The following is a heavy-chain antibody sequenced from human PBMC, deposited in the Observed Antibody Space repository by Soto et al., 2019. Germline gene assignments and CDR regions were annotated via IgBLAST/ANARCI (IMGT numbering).Heavy chain of an antibody. Sequence: PSETLSLTCSVSGGSISSYYWNWIRQPPGKGLEWIGYIYYSGRTNYNPSLKSRVTISVDTSKNQISLKMRSVTAADTGVYYCARGFRWLDYWGQGTLVAVSS. V-gene: IGHV4-59*01. J-gene: IGHJ4*02. D-gene: IGHD2-15*01. CDR3: ARGFRWLDY. CDR2: IYYSGRT. CDR1: GGSISSYY.